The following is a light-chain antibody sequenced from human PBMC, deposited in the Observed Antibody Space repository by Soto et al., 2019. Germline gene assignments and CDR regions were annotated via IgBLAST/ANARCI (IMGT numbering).Light chain of an antibody. J-gene: IGKJ1*01. CDR1: QILLNSDGNNY. Sequence: DIVMTQSPLSLPVTPGEPASISCRSSQILLNSDGNNYVDWYLQKPGQSPQLLIHLGSNRASGVPDRFSGSGSGTDFTLKISRVEAEDVGVYYCMQALETPVAFGQGTKVEIK. V-gene: IGKV2-28*01. CDR3: MQALETPVA. CDR2: LGS.